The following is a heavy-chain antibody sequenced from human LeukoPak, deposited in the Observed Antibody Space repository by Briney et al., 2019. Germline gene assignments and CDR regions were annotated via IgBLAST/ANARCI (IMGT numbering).Heavy chain of an antibody. CDR3: ASRAASVTLGY. CDR1: GYTFSGYQ. J-gene: IGHJ4*02. Sequence: ASVKVSSKASGYTFSGYQVHWLRQAPGQGLEWMGRMNPSSGVTNYAQKFQGRVTMTRDTSINTAYLDLSALKSDDTAVYYCASRAASVTLGYWGQGTLVTVSS. D-gene: IGHD2-15*01. V-gene: IGHV1-2*06. CDR2: MNPSSGVT.